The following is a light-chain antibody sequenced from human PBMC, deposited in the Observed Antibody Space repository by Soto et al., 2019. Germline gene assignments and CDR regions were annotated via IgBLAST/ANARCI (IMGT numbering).Light chain of an antibody. Sequence: QSALTQPRSGSGSPGQSLTISCTGTSSDVGGYNYVSWYQQYPGKVPKLMIYDVTKRPSGVPDRFSGSKSGNTASLTISGLQAEDEADYYCCSHAGSYTYVFGTGTKVTVL. CDR2: DVT. CDR3: CSHAGSYTYV. CDR1: SSDVGGYNY. V-gene: IGLV2-11*01. J-gene: IGLJ1*01.